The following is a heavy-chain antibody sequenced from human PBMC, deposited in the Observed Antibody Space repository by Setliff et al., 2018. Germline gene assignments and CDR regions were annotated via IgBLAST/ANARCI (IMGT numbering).Heavy chain of an antibody. J-gene: IGHJ4*02. V-gene: IGHV4-61*02. CDR2: IFPTGTT. CDR3: ARRDEYLQFREFFDF. CDR1: GDSITSGSVY. Sequence: PSETLSLTCTVSGDSITSGSVYWSWIRQPAGKGLEWIGRIFPTGTTNYNPDLKSRVTMSVDTSKKRFSLMLRSVTAADTAIYYCARRDEYLQFREFFDFWGQGILVTVS. D-gene: IGHD3-10*01.